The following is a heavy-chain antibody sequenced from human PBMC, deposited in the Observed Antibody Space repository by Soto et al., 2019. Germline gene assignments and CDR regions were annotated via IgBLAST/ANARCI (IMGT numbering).Heavy chain of an antibody. Sequence: QVQLQQSGPGLVKPSQTLSLTCAISGDSVSSNSAAWNWIRQSPSRGLEWLGRTYYRSKWYNDYAVSVKSRITINPDTSKNQFSLQLNSVTPEDTAVYYCARDQDCSGGGCYFNWFDPWGQGTLVTVSS. CDR2: TYYRSKWYN. V-gene: IGHV6-1*01. J-gene: IGHJ5*02. D-gene: IGHD2-15*01. CDR3: ARDQDCSGGGCYFNWFDP. CDR1: GDSVSSNSAA.